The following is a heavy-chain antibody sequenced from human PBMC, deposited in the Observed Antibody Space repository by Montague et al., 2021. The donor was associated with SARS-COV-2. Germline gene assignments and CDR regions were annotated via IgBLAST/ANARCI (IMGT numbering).Heavy chain of an antibody. Sequence: SETLSLTCAVSGGSISHYYWGWIRQPPGKGLEWIGYIYSSGGTNYNPSLKSRVTLSLDAAKNHFSLRLSSVTAADMAVYYCVRRTDILTGYYDYWGQGTLVTVSS. V-gene: IGHV4-59*01. CDR2: IYSSGGT. D-gene: IGHD3-9*01. CDR1: GGSISHYY. J-gene: IGHJ4*02. CDR3: VRRTDILTGYYDY.